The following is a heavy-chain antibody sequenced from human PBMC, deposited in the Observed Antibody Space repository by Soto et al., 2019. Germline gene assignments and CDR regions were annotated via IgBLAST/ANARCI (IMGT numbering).Heavy chain of an antibody. CDR1: GGTFSSYA. Sequence: GASVKVSCKASGGTFSSYAISWVRQAPGQGLEWMGGIIPIFGTANYAQKFQGRVTITADESTSTAYMELSSLRSEDTAVYYCARDLHPVVIPAGYYYYGMDVWGQGTTVTVSS. CDR3: ARDLHPVVIPAGYYYYGMDV. J-gene: IGHJ6*02. D-gene: IGHD3-22*01. CDR2: IIPIFGTA. V-gene: IGHV1-69*13.